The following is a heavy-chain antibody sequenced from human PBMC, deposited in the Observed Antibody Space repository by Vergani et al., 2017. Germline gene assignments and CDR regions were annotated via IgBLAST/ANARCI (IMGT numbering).Heavy chain of an antibody. CDR2: IWYDGSNK. Sequence: QVQLVESGGGVVQPGRSLRLSCAASGFTFSSYGMHWVRQAPGKGLEWVAVIWYDGSNKYYADSVKGRFTISRDNSKNTLYLQMNSLRAEDTAVYYCARDKGAFDSWGQGTMVTVSS. CDR1: GFTFSSYG. J-gene: IGHJ3*02. CDR3: ARDKGAFDS. V-gene: IGHV3-33*01.